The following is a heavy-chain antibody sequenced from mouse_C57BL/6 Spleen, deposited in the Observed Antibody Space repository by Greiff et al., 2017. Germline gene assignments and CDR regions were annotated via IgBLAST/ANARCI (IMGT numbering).Heavy chain of an antibody. J-gene: IGHJ3*01. Sequence: QVQLQQSGPELVKPGASVQLSCKASGYTFTSYWMHWVKQRPGPGLEWLGNINPSNGGTNYNEKFKSKATLTVDKSSSTAYMQLSSLTSEDSSVYYCARGSNWDPPFAYWGQGTLGTVSA. CDR2: INPSNGGT. V-gene: IGHV1-53*01. CDR3: ARGSNWDPPFAY. D-gene: IGHD4-1*01. CDR1: GYTFTSYW.